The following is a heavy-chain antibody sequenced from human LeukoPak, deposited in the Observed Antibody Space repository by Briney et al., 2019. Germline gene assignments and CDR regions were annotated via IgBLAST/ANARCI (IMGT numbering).Heavy chain of an antibody. Sequence: PSETLSLTCTVSGGSISSSSYYWGWIRQPPGKGLEWIGSIYYSGSTDYNPSLKSRVTISVDTSKNHFSLKLSSVTAADTAVYYCARQDGYSILLIPGDYSPDAPFDPWGQGTLVTVSS. V-gene: IGHV4-39*01. CDR2: IYYSGST. CDR3: ARQDGYSILLIPGDYSPDAPFDP. J-gene: IGHJ5*02. CDR1: GGSISSSSYY. D-gene: IGHD5-18*01.